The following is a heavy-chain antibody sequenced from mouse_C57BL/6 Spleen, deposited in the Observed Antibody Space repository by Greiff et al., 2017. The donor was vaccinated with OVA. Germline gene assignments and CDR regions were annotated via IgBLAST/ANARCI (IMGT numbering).Heavy chain of an antibody. V-gene: IGHV1-50*01. CDR1: GYTFTSYW. Sequence: QVQLQQPGAELVKPGASVKLSCKASGYTFTSYWMQWVKQRPGQGLEWNGEIDPSASYTNYNQKFKGKATLTVDTSSSTAYMQLSSLTSEDSAVYYCERFAGFADWGKGTLVTVAA. J-gene: IGHJ3*01. CDR2: IDPSASYT. CDR3: ERFAGFAD.